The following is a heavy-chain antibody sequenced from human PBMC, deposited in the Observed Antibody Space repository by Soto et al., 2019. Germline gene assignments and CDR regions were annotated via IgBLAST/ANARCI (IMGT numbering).Heavy chain of an antibody. CDR2: IKSKTDGGTT. CDR3: SHGYYQYFDY. V-gene: IGHV3-15*07. Sequence: PGGSLRLSCAVSGVTLTNIWMNWVRQAPGKGPEWVGRIKSKTDGGTTDYAAPVKGRFTISRDDSENTLYLQMNSLKTEDTAVYYCSHGYYQYFDYWGQGALVTVSS. D-gene: IGHD5-18*01. J-gene: IGHJ4*02. CDR1: GVTLTNIW.